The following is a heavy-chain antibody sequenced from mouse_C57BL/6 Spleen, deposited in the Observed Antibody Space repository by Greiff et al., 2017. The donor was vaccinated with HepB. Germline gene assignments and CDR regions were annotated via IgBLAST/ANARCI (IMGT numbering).Heavy chain of an antibody. J-gene: IGHJ3*01. CDR3: ARDGIYYETWFAY. CDR1: GFTFSSYA. Sequence: EVQVVESGGGLVKPGGSLKLSCAASGFTFSSYAMSWVRQTPEKRLEWVATISDGGSYTYYPDNVKGRFTISRDNAKNNLYLQMSHLKSEDTAMYYCARDGIYYETWFAYWGQGTLVTVSA. CDR2: ISDGGSYT. D-gene: IGHD2-4*01. V-gene: IGHV5-4*01.